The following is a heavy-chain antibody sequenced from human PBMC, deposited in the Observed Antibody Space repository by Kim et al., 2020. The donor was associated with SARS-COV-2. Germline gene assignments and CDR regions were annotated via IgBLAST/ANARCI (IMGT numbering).Heavy chain of an antibody. V-gene: IGHV1-3*01. CDR3: ARTMVRGVCFDY. Sequence: KYSQKFHGRVTNTRDPSASTAYMELSSLRSEDTAVYYCARTMVRGVCFDYWGQGTLVTVSS. D-gene: IGHD3-10*01. J-gene: IGHJ4*02.